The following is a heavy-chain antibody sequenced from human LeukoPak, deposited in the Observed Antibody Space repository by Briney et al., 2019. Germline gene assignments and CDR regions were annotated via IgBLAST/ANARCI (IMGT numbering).Heavy chain of an antibody. Sequence: SETLSLTCTVSGGSISSSSYCWGWIRQPPGKGLEWIGSIYYSGNTYYNPSLKSRVTISVDTSKNQFSLKLSSVTAADTAVYYCARGIAARPDFDYWGQGTLVTVSS. D-gene: IGHD6-6*01. CDR3: ARGIAARPDFDY. CDR2: IYYSGNT. V-gene: IGHV4-39*07. CDR1: GGSISSSSYC. J-gene: IGHJ4*02.